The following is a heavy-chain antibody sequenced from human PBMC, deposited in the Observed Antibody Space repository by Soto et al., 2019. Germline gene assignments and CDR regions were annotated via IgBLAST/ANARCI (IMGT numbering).Heavy chain of an antibody. CDR3: ARGRCISTSCYLYYGMDV. D-gene: IGHD2-2*01. V-gene: IGHV1-69*13. CDR1: GGTFSSYT. CDR2: IIPIFGTA. J-gene: IGHJ6*02. Sequence: SVKVSCKASGGTFSSYTISWVRQAPGQGLEWMGRIIPIFGTANYAQKFQGRVTITADESTSTAYMELSSLRSEDTALYYCARGRCISTSCYLYYGMDVWGQGTTVTVSS.